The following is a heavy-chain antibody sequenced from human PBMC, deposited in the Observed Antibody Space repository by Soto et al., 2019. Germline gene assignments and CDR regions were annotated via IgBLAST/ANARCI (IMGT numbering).Heavy chain of an antibody. CDR2: IYYSGST. Sequence: QVQLQESGPGLVKPSQTLSLTCTVSGGSISSGDYHWSWIRQHPGKGLEWIGYIYYSGSTYYNPSLKSRVTISVDTSKNQFSLKLNSVTAADTAVYYCARWWSGSRQGFDPWGQGTLVTVSS. D-gene: IGHD3-3*01. J-gene: IGHJ5*02. CDR1: GGSISSGDYH. V-gene: IGHV4-31*03. CDR3: ARWWSGSRQGFDP.